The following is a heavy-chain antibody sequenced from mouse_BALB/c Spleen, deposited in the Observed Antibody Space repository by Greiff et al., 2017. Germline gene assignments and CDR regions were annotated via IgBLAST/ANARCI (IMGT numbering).Heavy chain of an antibody. Sequence: VQLQQSGPELVKPGASVKISCKASGYSFTSYYIHWVKQRPGQGLEWIGWIFPGSGNTKYNEKFKGKATLTADTSSSTAYMQLSSLTSEDSAVYFCARDYDYDSAWFAYWGQGTLVTVSA. CDR2: IFPGSGNT. CDR3: ARDYDYDSAWFAY. J-gene: IGHJ3*01. V-gene: IGHV1-66*01. CDR1: GYSFTSYY. D-gene: IGHD2-4*01.